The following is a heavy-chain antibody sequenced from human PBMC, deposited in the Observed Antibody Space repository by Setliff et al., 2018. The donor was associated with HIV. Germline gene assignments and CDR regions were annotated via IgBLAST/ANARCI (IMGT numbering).Heavy chain of an antibody. CDR1: GGTFSSYA. CDR2: IIPVFGTT. CDR3: ARAPLSGGSFGWFDP. J-gene: IGHJ5*02. D-gene: IGHD2-15*01. V-gene: IGHV1-69*13. Sequence: SVKVSCKASGGTFSSYAISWVRQAPGQGLDWMGGIIPVFGTTNYAQKFQGRVTITADESTSTAYMELSSLRSEDTAVYYCARAPLSGGSFGWFDPWGQGILVTVSS.